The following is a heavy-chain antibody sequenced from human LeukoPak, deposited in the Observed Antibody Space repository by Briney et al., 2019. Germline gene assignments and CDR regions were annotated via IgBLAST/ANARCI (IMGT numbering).Heavy chain of an antibody. CDR2: IYPGDSDT. CDR3: ARHPYSSGRFIGY. Sequence: GESLKISCKGSGYSFTSYWIGWVRQVPGKGLEWMGIIYPGDSDTRYSPSFQGQVTISADKSISTAYLQWSSLKASDTAMYYCARHPYSSGRFIGYWGQGTLVTVSS. CDR1: GYSFTSYW. V-gene: IGHV5-51*01. D-gene: IGHD6-19*01. J-gene: IGHJ4*02.